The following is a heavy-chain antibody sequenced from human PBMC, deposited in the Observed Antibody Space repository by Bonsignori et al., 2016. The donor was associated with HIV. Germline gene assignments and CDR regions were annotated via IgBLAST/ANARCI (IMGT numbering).Heavy chain of an antibody. Sequence: EVQLVETGGGLVQPGGSLRLSCAFSGFTFSTYWMSWVRQAPGKGLVWVSRIHTDGSATTYADSVKGRFTISRDNAKNTLYLQMNSLRADDTAVYYCARGRVGYGMDVWGQGTTVTVSS. CDR1: GFTFSTYW. V-gene: IGHV3-74*01. J-gene: IGHJ6*02. CDR2: IHTDGSAT. CDR3: ARGRVGYGMDV.